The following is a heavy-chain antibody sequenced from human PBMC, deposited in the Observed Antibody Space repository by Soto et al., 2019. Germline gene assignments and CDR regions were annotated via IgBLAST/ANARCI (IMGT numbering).Heavy chain of an antibody. Sequence: GASVKVSCKASGYTFTSYAMHWVRQAPGQRREWMGWINAGNGNTKYSQKFQGRVTNTSDTSESTAYMELSSLRSEDTAVYYCASLSEREFDYWGQGTLVTVSS. J-gene: IGHJ4*02. V-gene: IGHV1-3*01. CDR2: INAGNGNT. D-gene: IGHD1-1*01. CDR1: GYTFTSYA. CDR3: ASLSEREFDY.